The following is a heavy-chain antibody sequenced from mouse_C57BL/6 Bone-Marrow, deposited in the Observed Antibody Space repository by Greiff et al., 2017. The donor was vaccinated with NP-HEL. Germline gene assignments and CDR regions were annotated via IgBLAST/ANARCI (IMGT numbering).Heavy chain of an antibody. V-gene: IGHV14-2*01. CDR2: IDPEDGET. CDR1: GFNIKDYY. D-gene: IGHD1-1*01. J-gene: IGHJ2*01. CDR3: ASLSTTVVASNYFDY. Sequence: VQLQQSGAELVKPGASVKLSCTASGFNIKDYYMHWVKQRTEQGLEWIGRIDPEDGETKHAQKFKGKATITADTSSNTAYLQLSSLTSEDTAVYYCASLSTTVVASNYFDYWGQGTTLTVSA.